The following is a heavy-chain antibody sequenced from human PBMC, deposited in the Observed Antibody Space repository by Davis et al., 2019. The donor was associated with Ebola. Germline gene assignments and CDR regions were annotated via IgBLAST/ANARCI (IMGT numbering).Heavy chain of an antibody. CDR1: GFTFSSYG. CDR3: ARGGSGVGTFWYGMDV. J-gene: IGHJ6*02. CDR2: IWYDGSNK. V-gene: IGHV3-33*01. Sequence: GGSLRLSCAASGFTFSSYGMHWVRQAPGKGLEWVAVIWYDGSNKYYADSVKGRFTISRDNSKNTLYLQMNSLRAEDTAVYYCARGGSGVGTFWYGMDVWGQGTTVTVSS. D-gene: IGHD1-26*01.